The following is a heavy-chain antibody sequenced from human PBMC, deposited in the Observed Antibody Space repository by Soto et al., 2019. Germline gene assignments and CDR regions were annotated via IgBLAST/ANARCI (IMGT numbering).Heavy chain of an antibody. J-gene: IGHJ6*02. Sequence: GGSLRLSCAASGFTFSIYSMNWVRQAPGKGLEWVSSISSSSGYIYYADSVKGRFTISRDDAKNSLSLQMNSLRAEDTAVYYCARVRSYSYGQGYGMDVWGQGTTVTVSS. V-gene: IGHV3-21*01. CDR2: ISSSSGYI. D-gene: IGHD5-18*01. CDR1: GFTFSIYS. CDR3: ARVRSYSYGQGYGMDV.